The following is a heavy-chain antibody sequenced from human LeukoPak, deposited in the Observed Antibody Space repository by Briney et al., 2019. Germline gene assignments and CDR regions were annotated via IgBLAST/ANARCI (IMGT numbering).Heavy chain of an antibody. Sequence: PGGSLRLSCAASGFTFSNAWMSWVRQAPGKGLEWVGRIKSKTDGGTTDYAAPVKGRFTISRDDSKNTLYLQMNSLKTEDTAVYYCTTSQNYCSGGSCPVGWGQGTLVTVSS. J-gene: IGHJ4*02. D-gene: IGHD2-15*01. CDR1: GFTFSNAW. CDR2: IKSKTDGGTT. V-gene: IGHV3-15*01. CDR3: TTSQNYCSGGSCPVG.